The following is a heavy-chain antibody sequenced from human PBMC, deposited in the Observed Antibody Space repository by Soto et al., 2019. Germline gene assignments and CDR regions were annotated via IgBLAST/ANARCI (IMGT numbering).Heavy chain of an antibody. J-gene: IGHJ4*02. CDR3: ARGHFYDSSGSSLYYFDY. CDR1: GYTFSNTA. CDR2: ISAYNGYT. D-gene: IGHD3-22*01. V-gene: IGHV1-18*01. Sequence: QVQLVQSGPEVKKPGASVRVSCKASGYTFSNTAVTWVRQAPGQGLEWLGWISAYNGYTIYAQNLQGRLTMTTDTSTSTAYMDLRSLKSDDTAVYYCARGHFYDSSGSSLYYFDYWGQGTLVSVSS.